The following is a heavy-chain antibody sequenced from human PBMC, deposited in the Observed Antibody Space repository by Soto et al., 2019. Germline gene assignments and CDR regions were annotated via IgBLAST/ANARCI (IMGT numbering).Heavy chain of an antibody. CDR2: MNPNSGNT. D-gene: IGHD6-19*01. CDR1: GYTFTSYD. Sequence: QVQLVQSGAEVKKPGASVKVSCKASGYTFTSYDINWVRQATGQGLEWMGWMNPNSGNTGYAQKFQGRITMTRNKSISTAYMELSSLRSEYTDVYYCARAVVAGTIFDYWGQGTLVTVSS. CDR3: ARAVVAGTIFDY. J-gene: IGHJ4*02. V-gene: IGHV1-8*01.